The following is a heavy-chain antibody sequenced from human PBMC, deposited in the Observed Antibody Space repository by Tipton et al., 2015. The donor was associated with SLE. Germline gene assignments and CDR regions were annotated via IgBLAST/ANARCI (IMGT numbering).Heavy chain of an antibody. CDR2: IYYSGTT. CDR3: ARREDDYVSGSYLIEG. Sequence: TLSLTCTVSGGSISSSSNYWCWIRQPPGKGLEWIGTIYYSGTTYYNPSLKSRVTISVDTAKNHFSLRLSSVTAADTAVYYCARREDDYVSGSYLIEGWGRVNLVTVSA. D-gene: IGHD3-10*01. J-gene: IGHJ2*01. CDR1: GGSISSSSNY. V-gene: IGHV4-39*07.